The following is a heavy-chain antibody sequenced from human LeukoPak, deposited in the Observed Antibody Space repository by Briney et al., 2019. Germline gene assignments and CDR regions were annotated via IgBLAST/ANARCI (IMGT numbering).Heavy chain of an antibody. CDR2: IYTSGST. Sequence: SETLSLTCTVPGGSISSGSYYWSWIRQPAGKGLEWSGRIYTSGSTNYNPSLKSRVTISVDTSKNQFSLKLSSVTAADTAVYYCARETFLTSIAARNAFDIWGQGTMVTVSS. D-gene: IGHD6-6*01. V-gene: IGHV4-61*02. CDR3: ARETFLTSIAARNAFDI. J-gene: IGHJ3*02. CDR1: GGSISSGSYY.